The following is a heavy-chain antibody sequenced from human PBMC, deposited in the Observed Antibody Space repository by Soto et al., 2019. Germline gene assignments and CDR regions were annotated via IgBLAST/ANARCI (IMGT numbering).Heavy chain of an antibody. CDR1: GSSFSDYY. J-gene: IGHJ5*02. V-gene: IGHV1-69-2*01. CDR2: VDTGDGQT. Sequence: EVQLVQSGAEVKRPGTTVKISCKVSGSSFSDYYIHWVQQAPGKGLQWMGPVDTGDGQTKYAEKFQGRLTITTDASTNTVYIHLSSLRSDVTAMFYSAPARHTIAIVVITSAVGNWFDPWGQGTLVTVSS. D-gene: IGHD2-21*01. CDR3: APARHTIAIVVITSAVGNWFDP.